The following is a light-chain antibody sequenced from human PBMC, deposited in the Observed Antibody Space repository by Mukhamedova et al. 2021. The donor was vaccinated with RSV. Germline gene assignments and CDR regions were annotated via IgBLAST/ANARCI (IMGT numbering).Light chain of an antibody. CDR3: QQYGSSPRT. CDR2: GAS. Sequence: GERATLSCRASQSVSSSYLAWYQQKPGQAPRPLIYGASSRATGIPDRFSGSGSGTDFTLTISRLEPEDFAVYYCQQYGSSPRTFG. V-gene: IGKV3-20*01. J-gene: IGKJ1*01. CDR1: QSVSSSY.